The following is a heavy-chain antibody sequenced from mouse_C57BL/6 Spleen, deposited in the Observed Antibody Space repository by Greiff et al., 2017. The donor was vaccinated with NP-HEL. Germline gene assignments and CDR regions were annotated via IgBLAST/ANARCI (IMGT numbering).Heavy chain of an antibody. CDR1: GFTFSSYG. CDR3: ARREAYDYDGAWFAY. D-gene: IGHD2-4*01. J-gene: IGHJ3*01. V-gene: IGHV5-6*01. CDR2: ISSGGSYT. Sequence: EVMLVESGGDLVKPGGSLKLSCAASGFTFSSYGMSWVRQTPDKRLEWVATISSGGSYTYYPDSVKGRFTISRDNAKNTLYLQMSSLKSEDTAMYYCARREAYDYDGAWFAYWGQGTLVTVSA.